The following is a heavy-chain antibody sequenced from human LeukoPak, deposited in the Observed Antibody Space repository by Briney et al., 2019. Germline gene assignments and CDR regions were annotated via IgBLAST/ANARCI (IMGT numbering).Heavy chain of an antibody. V-gene: IGHV3-30*18. CDR3: AKDPALYCSGSNCHSGGLDY. D-gene: IGHD2-15*01. CDR1: GFTFSNYW. J-gene: IGHJ4*02. Sequence: GGSLRLSCAASGFTFSNYWMTWVRQTPGKGLEWVAVISNDGSNKYYVDSVKGRFTISRDNSKNTLFLQMNSLRTEDTAVYYCAKDPALYCSGSNCHSGGLDYWGQGTLVTVSS. CDR2: ISNDGSNK.